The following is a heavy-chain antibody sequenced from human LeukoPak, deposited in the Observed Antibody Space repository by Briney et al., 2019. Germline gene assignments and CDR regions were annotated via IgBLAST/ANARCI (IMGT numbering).Heavy chain of an antibody. J-gene: IGHJ4*02. CDR1: GFTFSTDA. CDR3: ARDSSGWSKNY. CDR2: ISGSGGDT. Sequence: GGSLRLSCAASGFTFSTDAMTWVRQAPGKGLQWVSAISGSGGDTYYEDSVKGRFTTSRDNSKNMMYLQMNSLRAEDTAVYYCARDSSGWSKNYWGQGTLVTVSS. V-gene: IGHV3-23*01. D-gene: IGHD6-19*01.